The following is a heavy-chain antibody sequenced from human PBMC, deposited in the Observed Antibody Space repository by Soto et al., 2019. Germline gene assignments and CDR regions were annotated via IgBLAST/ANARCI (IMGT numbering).Heavy chain of an antibody. V-gene: IGHV1-69*13. J-gene: IGHJ4*02. CDR3: ASDRRGYGYGLFFDY. D-gene: IGHD5-18*01. CDR1: GGTFSSYA. CDR2: IIPIFGTA. Sequence: ASVKVSFKASGGTFSSYAISWVRQAPGQGLEWMGGIIPIFGTANYAQKFQGRVTITADESTSTAYMELSSLRSEDTAVYYCASDRRGYGYGLFFDYWGQGTLVTVSS.